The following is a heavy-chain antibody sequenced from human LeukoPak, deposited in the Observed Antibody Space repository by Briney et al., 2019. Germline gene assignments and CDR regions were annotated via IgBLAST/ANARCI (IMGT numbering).Heavy chain of an antibody. CDR2: IYYSGKT. V-gene: IGHV4-59*13. Sequence: SETLSLTCGVRGVSFSGNYWSWIRQPPGKGLEWIGYIYYSGKTYYNPSLESRVSISVDTSKNHFSLKLTSVTAADTAVYSCARLLDNDSSGDPDTFDMWGQGTMVTVSS. J-gene: IGHJ3*02. CDR3: ARLLDNDSSGDPDTFDM. CDR1: GVSFSGNY. D-gene: IGHD3-22*01.